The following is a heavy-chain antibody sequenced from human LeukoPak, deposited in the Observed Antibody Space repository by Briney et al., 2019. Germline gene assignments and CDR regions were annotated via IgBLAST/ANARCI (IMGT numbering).Heavy chain of an antibody. CDR1: GFTFSSYW. Sequence: GGSLRLSCAASGFTFSSYWMTWVRQAPGKGLEWVANIKQDGSEKYYVDSVKGRFTISRDNGKNSLYLQMNSLKDGDTAVYYCATSGTYRFDYWGQGTLVTVSS. J-gene: IGHJ4*02. CDR2: IKQDGSEK. D-gene: IGHD1-26*01. V-gene: IGHV3-7*01. CDR3: ATSGTYRFDY.